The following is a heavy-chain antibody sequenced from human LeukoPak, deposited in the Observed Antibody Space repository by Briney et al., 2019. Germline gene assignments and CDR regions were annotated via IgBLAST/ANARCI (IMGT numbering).Heavy chain of an antibody. Sequence: ASVKVSCKASGYTFTSYYMHWVRQAPGQGLEWMGIINPSGGSTSYAQKFQGRVTMTTDTSTSTAYMELRSLRSDDTAVYYCARVSSKGATPSDYWGQGTLVTVSS. CDR1: GYTFTSYY. CDR3: ARVSSKGATPSDY. V-gene: IGHV1-46*01. D-gene: IGHD1-26*01. J-gene: IGHJ4*02. CDR2: INPSGGST.